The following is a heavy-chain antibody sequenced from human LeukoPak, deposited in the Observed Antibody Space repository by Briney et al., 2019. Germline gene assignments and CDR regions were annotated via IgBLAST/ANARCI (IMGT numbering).Heavy chain of an antibody. J-gene: IGHJ3*02. CDR2: ISWNSGSI. V-gene: IGHV3-9*01. D-gene: IGHD3-9*01. Sequence: GGSLRLCCAASGFTFDDYAMHWVRQAPGKGLEWVSGISWNSGSIGYADSVKGRFTISRDNAKNSLYLQMNSLRAEDTALYYCAKVVRYFDWSPMGDAFDIWGQGTMVTVSS. CDR3: AKVVRYFDWSPMGDAFDI. CDR1: GFTFDDYA.